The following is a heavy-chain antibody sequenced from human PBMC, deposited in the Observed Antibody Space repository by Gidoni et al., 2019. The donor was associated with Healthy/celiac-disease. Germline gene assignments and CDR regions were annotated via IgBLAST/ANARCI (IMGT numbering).Heavy chain of an antibody. CDR3: ARASTRGYDFWSGYSKHFDY. CDR2: IYYSGST. V-gene: IGHV4-31*03. Sequence: QVQLQESGPGLVKPSQTLSLTCTVSGGSISSGGYYWSWIRQHPGKGLEWIGYIYYSGSTYYNPSLKSRVTISVDTSKNQFSLKLSSVTAADTAVYYCARASTRGYDFWSGYSKHFDYWGQGTLVTVSS. CDR1: GGSISSGGYY. J-gene: IGHJ4*02. D-gene: IGHD3-3*01.